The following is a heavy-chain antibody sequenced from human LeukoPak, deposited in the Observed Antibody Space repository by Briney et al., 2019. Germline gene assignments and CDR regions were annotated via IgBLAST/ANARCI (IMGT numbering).Heavy chain of an antibody. Sequence: GASVKVSCTASGGTFSSYAISWVRQAPGQGLEWMGGIIPIFGTANYAQKFQGRVTITADESTSTAYMELSSLRSEDTAVYYCARDLTPGYYDTDGDAFDIWGQGTMVTVSS. CDR1: GGTFSSYA. CDR2: IIPIFGTA. CDR3: ARDLTPGYYDTDGDAFDI. V-gene: IGHV1-69*13. D-gene: IGHD3-22*01. J-gene: IGHJ3*02.